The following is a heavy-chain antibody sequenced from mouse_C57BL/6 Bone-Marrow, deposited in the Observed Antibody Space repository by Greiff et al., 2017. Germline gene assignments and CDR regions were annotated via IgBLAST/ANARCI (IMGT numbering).Heavy chain of an antibody. Sequence: QVQLQQSGAELVRPGASVKLSCKASGYTFTDYYINWVKQRPGQGLEWIARIYPGSGNTYYNEKFKGKATLTAEKSSSTAYMQLSSLTSEDSAVYFCARSPGYWYFDVWGTGTTVTVSS. J-gene: IGHJ1*03. V-gene: IGHV1-76*01. CDR1: GYTFTDYY. CDR2: IYPGSGNT. CDR3: ARSPGYWYFDV.